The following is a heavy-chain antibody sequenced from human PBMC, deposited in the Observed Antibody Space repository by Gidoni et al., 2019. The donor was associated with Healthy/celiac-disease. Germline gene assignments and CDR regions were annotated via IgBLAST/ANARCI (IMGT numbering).Heavy chain of an antibody. CDR2: ISGSGGST. V-gene: IGHV3-23*01. CDR3: ARGDQVPAAAYDY. J-gene: IGHJ4*02. D-gene: IGHD2-2*01. CDR1: GFTFSSYA. Sequence: EVQLLESGGGLVQPGWSLTLSCAASGFTFSSYAMSWVRQAQGKGLEWVSAISGSGGSTYYADYVKGRFTISRDNSKNTLYLQMNSLRAEDTAVYYCARGDQVPAAAYDYWGQGTLVTVSS.